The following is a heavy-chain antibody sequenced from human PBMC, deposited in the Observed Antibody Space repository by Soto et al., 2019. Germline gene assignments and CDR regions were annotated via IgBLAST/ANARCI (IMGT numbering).Heavy chain of an antibody. J-gene: IGHJ4*02. Sequence: QVQLVQSGAEEKKPGASVKVSCKASGYTFTSYAMHWARQAPGQRLEWMGWINAGNGNTKYSQKFQGRVTITGDTSASTAYMELSSLRSEDTAVYYCARGTVVTHFDYWGQGTLVTVSS. D-gene: IGHD2-15*01. CDR2: INAGNGNT. CDR3: ARGTVVTHFDY. CDR1: GYTFTSYA. V-gene: IGHV1-3*05.